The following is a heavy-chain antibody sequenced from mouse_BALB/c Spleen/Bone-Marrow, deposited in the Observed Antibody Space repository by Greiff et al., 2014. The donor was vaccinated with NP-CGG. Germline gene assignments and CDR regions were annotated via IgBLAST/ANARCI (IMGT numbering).Heavy chain of an antibody. CDR3: ARDWDPFAY. Sequence: QVQLQQSGAELMKPGASVRISCKATGYTFSSYWIEWVKQRPGHGLEWIGEILPGSGSTNYNEKFKGKATFTADTSSNTAYMQLSSLTSEDSAVYYCARDWDPFAYWGQGTLVTVSA. D-gene: IGHD4-1*01. CDR2: ILPGSGST. CDR1: GYTFSSYW. J-gene: IGHJ3*01. V-gene: IGHV1-9*01.